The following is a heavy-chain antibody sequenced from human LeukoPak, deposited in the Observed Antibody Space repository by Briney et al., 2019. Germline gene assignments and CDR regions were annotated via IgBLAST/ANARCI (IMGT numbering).Heavy chain of an antibody. Sequence: SQTLSLTCAISGDSFSSNSAAWNWVRQSPSRGLEWLGRTYYRSKWYNDYAVSVKSRITIHPHTSKTQFSLQLNSVTPEDTAVYYCARAPAAAGRAFDIWGQGTMVTVSS. V-gene: IGHV6-1*01. CDR2: TYYRSKWYN. CDR3: ARAPAAAGRAFDI. D-gene: IGHD6-13*01. CDR1: GDSFSSNSAA. J-gene: IGHJ3*02.